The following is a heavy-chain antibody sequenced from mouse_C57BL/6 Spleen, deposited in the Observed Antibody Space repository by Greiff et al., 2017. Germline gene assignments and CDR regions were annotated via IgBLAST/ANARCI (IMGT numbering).Heavy chain of an antibody. Sequence: QVQLQQPGAELVKPGASVKLSCKASGYTFTSYWMHWVKQRPGQGLEWIGMIHPNSGSTNYNEKFKSKATLTVDKSSSTAYMQLSSLTSEDSAVYYCAREDMVTTDYAMDYWGQGTSVTVSS. CDR3: AREDMVTTDYAMDY. CDR1: GYTFTSYW. D-gene: IGHD2-2*01. V-gene: IGHV1-64*01. J-gene: IGHJ4*01. CDR2: IHPNSGST.